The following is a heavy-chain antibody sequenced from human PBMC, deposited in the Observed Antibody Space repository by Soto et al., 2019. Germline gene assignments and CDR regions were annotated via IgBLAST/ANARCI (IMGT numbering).Heavy chain of an antibody. D-gene: IGHD2-15*01. V-gene: IGHV4-30-4*01. CDR1: GDSISTDDYF. CDR3: ARGRYCLTGRCFPNWFDS. CDR2: IYKSATT. J-gene: IGHJ5*01. Sequence: ASETLSLTCSVSGDSISTDDYFWAWVRQPPGQALEYIGYIYKSATTYYNPSFESRVAISLDTSKSQFSLNVTSLTAADTAVYFCARGRYCLTGRCFPNWFDSWGQGTLVTVSS.